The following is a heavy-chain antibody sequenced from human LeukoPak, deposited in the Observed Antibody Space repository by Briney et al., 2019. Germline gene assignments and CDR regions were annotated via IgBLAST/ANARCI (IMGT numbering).Heavy chain of an antibody. V-gene: IGHV4-61*02. D-gene: IGHD1-26*01. CDR1: GGSISSGSYY. CDR2: IYTSGST. CDR3: AAKRADKNSGSYTGAFDI. J-gene: IGHJ3*02. Sequence: SETLSLTCTVSGGSISSGSYYWSWIRQPAGKGLEWIGRIYTSGSTNYNPSLKSRVTISVDTSKNQFSLNLSSVTAAETAVYYCAAKRADKNSGSYTGAFDIWGQGTMVTVSS.